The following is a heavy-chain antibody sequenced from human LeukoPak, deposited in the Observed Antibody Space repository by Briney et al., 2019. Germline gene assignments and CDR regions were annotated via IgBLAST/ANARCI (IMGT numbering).Heavy chain of an antibody. CDR3: ARGRSVRFLEWFSSDY. Sequence: SQTLSLTCIVSGGSITSGSFYWSWIRQPAGKGLEWIGRLHTSGSTNYNPSLKSRVAISVDTSENQFSLKLNSVTAADTAVYYCARGRSVRFLEWFSSDYWGQGTLVTVSS. V-gene: IGHV4-61*02. CDR2: LHTSGST. D-gene: IGHD3-3*01. CDR1: GGSITSGSFY. J-gene: IGHJ4*02.